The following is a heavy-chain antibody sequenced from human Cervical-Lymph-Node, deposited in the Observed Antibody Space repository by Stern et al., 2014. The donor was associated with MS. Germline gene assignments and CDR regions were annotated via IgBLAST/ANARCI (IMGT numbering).Heavy chain of an antibody. D-gene: IGHD3-22*01. CDR1: GGSIASSSYY. V-gene: IGHV4-61*02. CDR3: AREDYDGSGHPYYYGLDV. CDR2: IFTSGST. J-gene: IGHJ6*02. Sequence: VQLVESGPGLVKPSQTLSLTCTVSGGSIASSSYYWSWIRQPAGKGLEWIGRIFTSGSTNYNPSLQSRIPLSVDPSKNQFSLRLSSVTAADTAVYYCAREDYDGSGHPYYYGLDVWGQGTTVTVSS.